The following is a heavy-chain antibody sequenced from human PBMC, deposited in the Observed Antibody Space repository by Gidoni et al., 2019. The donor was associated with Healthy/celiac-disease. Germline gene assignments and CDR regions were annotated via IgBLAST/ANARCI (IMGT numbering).Heavy chain of an antibody. CDR2: ISYNGSNK. CDR3: AKVLGTGTTFTTDY. CDR1: AFTLRSYG. Sequence: QVQLVESGGGVVQPGRSLSLHCAASAFTLRSYGMHWVRQAPGKGLKGVAVISYNGSNKSYADSVKGRFTISRDNSKNTLYLQMNSLRAEDTAVYYCAKVLGTGTTFTTDYWGQGTLVTVSS. D-gene: IGHD1-7*01. J-gene: IGHJ4*02. V-gene: IGHV3-30*18.